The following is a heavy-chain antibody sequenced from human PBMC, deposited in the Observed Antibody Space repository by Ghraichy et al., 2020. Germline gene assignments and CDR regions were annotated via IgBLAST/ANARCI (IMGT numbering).Heavy chain of an antibody. CDR2: ISGSGGST. V-gene: IGHV3-23*01. CDR1: GFTFSSYA. D-gene: IGHD2-2*01. Sequence: ETLSLTCAASGFTFSSYAMSWVRQAPGKGLEWVSAISGSGGSTYYADSVKGRFTISRDNSKNTLYLQMNSLRAEDTAVYYCAKDYHRYCSSTSCLGRRYYYYGMDVWGQGTTVTVSS. J-gene: IGHJ6*02. CDR3: AKDYHRYCSSTSCLGRRYYYYGMDV.